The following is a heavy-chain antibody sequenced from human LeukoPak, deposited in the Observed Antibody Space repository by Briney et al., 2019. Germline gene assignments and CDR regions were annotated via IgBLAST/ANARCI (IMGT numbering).Heavy chain of an antibody. CDR2: ISYDGSNK. V-gene: IGHV3-30-3*01. J-gene: IGHJ4*02. Sequence: GGSLRLSCAASGFTFNSYAMHWVRQAPGKGLEWVAVISYDGSNKYYADSVKGRFTISRDNSKNTLYLQMNSLRAEDTAVYYCARSKQYYFDYWGQGTLVTVSS. CDR3: ARSKQYYFDY. D-gene: IGHD4-11*01. CDR1: GFTFNSYA.